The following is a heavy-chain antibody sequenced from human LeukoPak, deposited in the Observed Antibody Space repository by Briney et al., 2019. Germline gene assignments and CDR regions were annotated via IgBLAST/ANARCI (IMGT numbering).Heavy chain of an antibody. Sequence: SVKVSCKASGGTFSSYAISWVRQAPGQGLEWMGGIIPIFGTANYAQKFQGRVTITADESTSTAYRELSSLRSEDTAVYYCARVIDCSSTSCYTAKWFDPWGQGTLVTVSS. CDR1: GGTFSSYA. J-gene: IGHJ5*02. D-gene: IGHD2-2*02. CDR3: ARVIDCSSTSCYTAKWFDP. CDR2: IIPIFGTA. V-gene: IGHV1-69*01.